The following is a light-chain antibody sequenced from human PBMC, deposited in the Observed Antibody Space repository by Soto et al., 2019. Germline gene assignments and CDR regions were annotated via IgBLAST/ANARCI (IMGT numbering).Light chain of an antibody. J-gene: IGKJ4*01. Sequence: EIVLTQSPATLSLSPGERATLSCRASQSVSSYLVWYQQKTGQAPRLLIYDASNSAPGSPARFSCSGSGTYFPLTISNREHEDSAFYYRQQRSTWPIFGGGTKVEIK. CDR1: QSVSSY. CDR3: QQRSTWPI. V-gene: IGKV3-11*01. CDR2: DAS.